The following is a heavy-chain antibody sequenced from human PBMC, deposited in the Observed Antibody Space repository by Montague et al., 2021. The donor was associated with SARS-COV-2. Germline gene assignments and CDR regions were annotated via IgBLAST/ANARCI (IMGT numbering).Heavy chain of an antibody. J-gene: IGHJ4*02. Sequence: SLRLSCAASGFTFSSYWMSWVRQAPGKGLEWVANIKQDGSGKYYVDSVKGRFTISRDNAKNSLYLQMNSLRAEDTAVYYCASPYRSGWGVGVYYFDYWGQGTLVTVSS. CDR1: GFTFSSYW. V-gene: IGHV3-7*01. CDR2: IKQDGSGK. CDR3: ASPYRSGWGVGVYYFDY. D-gene: IGHD6-19*01.